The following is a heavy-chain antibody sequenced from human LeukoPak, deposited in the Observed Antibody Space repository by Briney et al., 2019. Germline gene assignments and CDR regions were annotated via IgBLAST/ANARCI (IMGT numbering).Heavy chain of an antibody. Sequence: GGSLRLSCEASGFTFSSHSMNWVRQAPGKGLEWVANIKQDGSETYYMDSVKGRFTISRDNAKNSLYLQMNSLRVEDTAVYYCARVSGLDYWGQGTLVTVSS. J-gene: IGHJ4*02. CDR3: ARVSGLDY. CDR2: IKQDGSET. CDR1: GFTFSSHS. V-gene: IGHV3-7*01.